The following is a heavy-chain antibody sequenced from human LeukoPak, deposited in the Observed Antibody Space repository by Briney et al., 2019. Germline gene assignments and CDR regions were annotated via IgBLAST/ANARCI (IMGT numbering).Heavy chain of an antibody. J-gene: IGHJ4*02. CDR3: ARDLITGYDY. CDR1: GFTFSSYA. V-gene: IGHV3-30*04. D-gene: IGHD5-24*01. Sequence: KAGGSLRLSCAASGFTFSSYAMHWVRQAPGKGLEWVAVISYDGSNKYYADSVKGRFTISRDNSKNTLYLQMNSLRAEDTAVYYCARDLITGYDYWGQGTLVTVSS. CDR2: ISYDGSNK.